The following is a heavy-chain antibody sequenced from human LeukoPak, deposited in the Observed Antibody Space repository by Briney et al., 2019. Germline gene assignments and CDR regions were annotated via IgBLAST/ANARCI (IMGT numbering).Heavy chain of an antibody. Sequence: HTGGSLRLSCAASGFTFSNYVMSWVRQAPGKGLEWVAAISYDGSHKYYADSVKGRFTISRDNSKNTLYLQMNSLGAEDTAVYYCEGEVATSYWGQGTLVTVSS. V-gene: IGHV3-30*03. CDR2: ISYDGSHK. CDR1: GFTFSNYV. D-gene: IGHD5-12*01. CDR3: EGEVATSY. J-gene: IGHJ4*02.